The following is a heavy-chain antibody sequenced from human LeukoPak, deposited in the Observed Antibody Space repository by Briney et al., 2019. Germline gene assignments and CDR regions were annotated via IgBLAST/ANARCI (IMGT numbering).Heavy chain of an antibody. D-gene: IGHD3-10*01. CDR1: GYTFTSYD. CDR2: MNPNSGNT. Sequence: ASVKVSCKASGYTFTSYDINWVRQATGQGLEWMGWMNPNSGNTGYAQKFQGRVTMTRNTSISTAYMELSSLRSEDTAVYYCARGEVTMVRGPPYYFDCWGQGTLITVSS. V-gene: IGHV1-8*01. CDR3: ARGEVTMVRGPPYYFDC. J-gene: IGHJ4*02.